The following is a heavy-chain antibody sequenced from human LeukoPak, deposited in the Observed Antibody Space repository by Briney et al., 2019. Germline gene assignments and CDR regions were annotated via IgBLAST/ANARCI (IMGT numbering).Heavy chain of an antibody. J-gene: IGHJ4*02. D-gene: IGHD3-10*01. CDR3: ARDLVGYYGSGSHPSDY. CDR1: GYTFTGYY. V-gene: IGHV1-2*02. CDR2: INPNSGGT. Sequence: GASVKVSCKASGYTFTGYYMHWVRQAPGQGLEWMGWINPNSGGTNYAQKFQGRVTMTRDTSISTAYMELSRLRSDDTAVYYCARDLVGYYGSGSHPSDYWGQGTLVTVSS.